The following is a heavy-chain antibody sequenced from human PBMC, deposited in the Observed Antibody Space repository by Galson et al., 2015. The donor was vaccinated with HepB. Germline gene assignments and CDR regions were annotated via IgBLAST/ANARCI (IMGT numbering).Heavy chain of an antibody. D-gene: IGHD6-13*01. J-gene: IGHJ1*01. Sequence: TLSLTCAVYGGSFSGYYWSWIRQPPGKGLEWIGEINHSGSTNYNPSLKSRVTISVDTSKNQFSLKLSSVTAADTAVYYCASAGYSSSWYWSSGRIEYFQHWGQGTLVTVSS. CDR1: GGSFSGYY. CDR2: INHSGST. V-gene: IGHV4-34*01. CDR3: ASAGYSSSWYWSSGRIEYFQH.